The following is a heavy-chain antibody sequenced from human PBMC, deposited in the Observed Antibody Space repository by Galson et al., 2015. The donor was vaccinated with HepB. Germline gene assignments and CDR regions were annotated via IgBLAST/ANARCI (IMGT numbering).Heavy chain of an antibody. CDR3: ARDGGISREFDP. V-gene: IGHV3-23*01. Sequence: SLRLSCAASGFTFSSYAMSWVRQAPGKGLEWVSAISGSGGSTYYADSVKGRFTISRDNSKNTLYLQMNSLRAEDTAVYYCARDGGISREFDPWGQGTLVTVSS. CDR1: GFTFSSYA. D-gene: IGHD3-3*02. J-gene: IGHJ5*02. CDR2: ISGSGGST.